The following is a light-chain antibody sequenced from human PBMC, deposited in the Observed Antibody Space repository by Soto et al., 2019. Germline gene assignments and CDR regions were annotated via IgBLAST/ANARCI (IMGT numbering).Light chain of an antibody. CDR2: DAS. J-gene: IGKJ1*01. CDR3: QQRSNWPRT. V-gene: IGKV3-11*01. CDR1: QSVSSY. Sequence: EIVLTQSPATLSLSPGERATLSCRASQSVSSYLAWYQQKPGQAPRLLIYDASNRATGIPARFSGSGSVTDFNITISSLEPEEFAVYYCQQRSNWPRTFGQGTKVEIK.